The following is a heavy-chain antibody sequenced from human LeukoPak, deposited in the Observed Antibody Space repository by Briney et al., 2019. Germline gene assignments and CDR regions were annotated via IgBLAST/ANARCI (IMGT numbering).Heavy chain of an antibody. D-gene: IGHD3-10*01. Sequence: GGSLRLSCAASGFTFSSYAMHWVRQAPGKGLEYVSAISSNGGSTYYANSVKGRFTISRDNSKNTLYLQMGSLRAEDMAVYYCARGAEVRGVVDYYYYYGMDVWGQGTTVTVSS. J-gene: IGHJ6*02. CDR3: ARGAEVRGVVDYYYYYGMDV. V-gene: IGHV3-64*01. CDR2: ISSNGGST. CDR1: GFTFSSYA.